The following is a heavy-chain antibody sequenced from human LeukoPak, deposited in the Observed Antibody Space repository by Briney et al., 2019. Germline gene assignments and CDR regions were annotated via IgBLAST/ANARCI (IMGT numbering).Heavy chain of an antibody. CDR2: ISSSGSTI. CDR3: ARADGLYYYDSSGYRDDWFDP. J-gene: IGHJ5*02. CDR1: GFTFSSYE. Sequence: GGSLRLSCAASGFTFSSYEMHWVRQAPGKGLEWVSYISSSGSTIYYADSVKGRFTISRDNSKNTPYLQMNSLRAEDTAVYYCARADGLYYYDSSGYRDDWFDPWGQGTLVTVSS. D-gene: IGHD3-22*01. V-gene: IGHV3-48*03.